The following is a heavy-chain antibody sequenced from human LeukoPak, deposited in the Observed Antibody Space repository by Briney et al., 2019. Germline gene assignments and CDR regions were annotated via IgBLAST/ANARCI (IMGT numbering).Heavy chain of an antibody. CDR2: VYDSGST. D-gene: IGHD6-13*01. V-gene: IGHV4-31*03. CDR3: TRNTGIAAVGNPSYYFYYYMDV. J-gene: IGHJ6*03. CDR1: GASISSGGFY. Sequence: SETLSLTCTVSGASISSGGFYWSWIRQYPGKGLEWIGCVYDSGSTFYSPPLQSRVSISRDTSKNQFSLRVISVTAADTAVYFCTRNTGIAAVGNPSYYFYYYMDVWGKGSTVTVSS.